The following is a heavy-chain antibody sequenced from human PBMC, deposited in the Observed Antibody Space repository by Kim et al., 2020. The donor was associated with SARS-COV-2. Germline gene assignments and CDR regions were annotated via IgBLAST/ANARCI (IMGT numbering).Heavy chain of an antibody. CDR1: GFTFSSYW. D-gene: IGHD3-9*01. Sequence: GGSLRLSCAASGFTFSSYWMSWVRQAPGKGLEWVANIKQDGSEKYYVDSVKGRFTISRDNAKNSLYLQMNSLRAEDTAVYYCASLGGYFDRPEYFQHWGQGTLVTVSS. CDR2: IKQDGSEK. J-gene: IGHJ1*01. CDR3: ASLGGYFDRPEYFQH. V-gene: IGHV3-7*01.